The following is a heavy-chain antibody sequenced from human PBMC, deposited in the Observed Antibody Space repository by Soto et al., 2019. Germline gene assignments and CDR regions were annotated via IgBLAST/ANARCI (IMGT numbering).Heavy chain of an antibody. CDR1: GYTFTSYG. V-gene: IGHV1-18*01. D-gene: IGHD3-22*01. J-gene: IGHJ4*02. CDR3: ARHWRMDYYDSSGYSDY. CDR2: ISAYNGNT. Sequence: ASVKVSCKASGYTFTSYGISWVRQAPGQGLEWMGWISAYNGNTNYAQKLQGRVTMTTDTSTSTAYMELRSLRSDDTAVYYCARHWRMDYYDSSGYSDYWGQGTLVTVSS.